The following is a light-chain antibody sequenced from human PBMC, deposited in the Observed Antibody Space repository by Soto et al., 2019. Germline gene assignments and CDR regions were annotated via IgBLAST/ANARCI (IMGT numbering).Light chain of an antibody. CDR3: HQYSGYPLT. J-gene: IGKJ4*01. Sequence: IQLTQSPSSLSASVGDRVTITCRASQGISSYLAWYQQKPGTAPKLLIYAASTLQSGVPSRFSGSGSGTDFTLTVSSLQPEDFATYYCHQYSGYPLTFGGGTKVDIK. CDR1: QGISSY. CDR2: AAS. V-gene: IGKV1-9*01.